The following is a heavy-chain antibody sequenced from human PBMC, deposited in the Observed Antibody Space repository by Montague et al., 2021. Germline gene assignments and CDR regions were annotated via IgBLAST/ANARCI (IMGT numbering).Heavy chain of an antibody. V-gene: IGHV4-59*01. Sequence: SETLSLTCTVSSGSIFHAHWSWVRQPPGKGLEWLGSMFYGGATSNNPSLKSRVTMSIDTSTNQVSLKLKSVTAADTAVYYCARDQHFSSGDNWFGPWGQGILVTVSS. CDR1: SGSIFHAH. D-gene: IGHD3-3*02. CDR2: MFYGGAT. CDR3: ARDQHFSSGDNWFGP. J-gene: IGHJ5*02.